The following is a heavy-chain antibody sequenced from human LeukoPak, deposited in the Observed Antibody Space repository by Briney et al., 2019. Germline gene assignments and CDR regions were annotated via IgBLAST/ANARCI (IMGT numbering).Heavy chain of an antibody. Sequence: GGSLRLSCAASGFTFKNVWMSWVRQAPGKGLEWVGRIKSKTDGGTTDYAAPVKGRFTILRDDSKNTLYLQMNSLKTEDTAVYYCTTGRYYDNEDYWGQGTLVTVSS. CDR3: TTGRYYDNEDY. J-gene: IGHJ4*02. D-gene: IGHD3-22*01. V-gene: IGHV3-15*01. CDR1: GFTFKNVW. CDR2: IKSKTDGGTT.